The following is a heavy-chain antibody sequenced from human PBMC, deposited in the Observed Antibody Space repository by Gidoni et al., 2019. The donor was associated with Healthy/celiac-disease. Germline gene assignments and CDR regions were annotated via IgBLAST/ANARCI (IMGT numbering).Heavy chain of an antibody. D-gene: IGHD3-3*01. CDR3: ARGRYDFWSGYSFDI. V-gene: IGHV1-3*01. J-gene: IGHJ3*02. CDR2: INSGNGNT. CDR1: GYTFTSYA. Sequence: QVQLVQSGAEVKKPGASVKVSCKASGYTFTSYAMHWVRQAPGQRLEWIGWINSGNGNTKYSQKFQGRVTITRDTSASTAYMELSSLRSEDTSVYYCARGRYDFWSGYSFDIWGQGTMVTVSS.